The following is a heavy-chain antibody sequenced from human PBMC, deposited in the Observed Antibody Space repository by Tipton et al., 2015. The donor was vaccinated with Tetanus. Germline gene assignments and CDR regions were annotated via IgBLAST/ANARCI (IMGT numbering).Heavy chain of an antibody. Sequence: QLVQSGGEVKKPGESLKISCKGSGYIFNNYWIGWVRQKPGKGLEWMGIIYPGDSDTRYSPSFQGQVTISVDKSINTAYLQWNSLKASDTSMFYCARAHCTDGVCNFDFWGQGALVTVAS. V-gene: IGHV5-51*01. CDR3: ARAHCTDGVCNFDF. CDR2: IYPGDSDT. CDR1: GYIFNNYW. J-gene: IGHJ4*02. D-gene: IGHD2-8*01.